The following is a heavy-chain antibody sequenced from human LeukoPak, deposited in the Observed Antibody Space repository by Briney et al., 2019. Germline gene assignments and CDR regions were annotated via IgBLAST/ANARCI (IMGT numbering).Heavy chain of an antibody. J-gene: IGHJ6*02. CDR1: GFTFSSYD. Sequence: PGGSLRLSCAASGFTFSSYDMHWVRQATGKGLEWVSAIGTAGDTYYPGSVKGRFTISRENAKNSLYLQMNSLRAEDTAVYYCARAYCSGGSCYAVGDYYYYGMDVWGQGTTVTVSS. CDR3: ARAYCSGGSCYAVGDYYYYGMDV. V-gene: IGHV3-13*01. D-gene: IGHD2-15*01. CDR2: IGTAGDT.